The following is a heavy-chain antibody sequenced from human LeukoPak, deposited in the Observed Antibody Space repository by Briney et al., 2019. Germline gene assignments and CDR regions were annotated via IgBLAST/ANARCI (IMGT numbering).Heavy chain of an antibody. CDR2: INHSGST. CDR3: ARGQWLRVNYFDY. D-gene: IGHD5-12*01. CDR1: GGSFSDYY. V-gene: IGHV4-34*01. J-gene: IGHJ4*02. Sequence: SETLSLTCAVYGGSFSDYYWSWIRQPPGKGLEWIGEINHSGSTNYNPSLKSRVTILVDTSKNQFSLKLSSMTAADTAVYFCARGQWLRVNYFDYWGQGTLVTVSS.